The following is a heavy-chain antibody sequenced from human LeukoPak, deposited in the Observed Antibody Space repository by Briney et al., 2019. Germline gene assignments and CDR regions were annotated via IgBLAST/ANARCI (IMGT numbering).Heavy chain of an antibody. CDR2: INAGNGDT. CDR1: GYTFTTYA. CDR3: ATEGDGGHDYFNY. V-gene: IGHV1-3*01. D-gene: IGHD5-12*01. Sequence: ASVTVSFKASGYTFTTYAMHWVRQAPGQRLERMGWINAGNGDTGYSQKFQGRVTITSDTSASTAYMELSSLRSEDTAVYYCATEGDGGHDYFNYWGQGTLVTVSS. J-gene: IGHJ4*02.